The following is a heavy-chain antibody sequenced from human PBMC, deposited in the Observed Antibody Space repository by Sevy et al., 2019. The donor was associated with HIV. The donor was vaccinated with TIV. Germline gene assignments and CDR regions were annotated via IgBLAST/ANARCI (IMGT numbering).Heavy chain of an antibody. D-gene: IGHD3-22*01. Sequence: GGSLRLSCAASGFTVSSNYMSWVRQAPGKGLEWVSVIYSGGSTYYADSLKGRFTISRDNSKNTLYLQMNSLRAEDTAVYYCASGITMIVATDAFDIWGQGTMVTVSS. J-gene: IGHJ3*02. CDR3: ASGITMIVATDAFDI. V-gene: IGHV3-53*01. CDR1: GFTVSSNY. CDR2: IYSGGST.